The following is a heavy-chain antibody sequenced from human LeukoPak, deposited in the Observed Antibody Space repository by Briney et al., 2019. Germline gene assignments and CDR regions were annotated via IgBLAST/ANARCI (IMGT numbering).Heavy chain of an antibody. CDR2: INHSGTT. CDR1: GXSFSGYY. V-gene: IGHV4-34*01. D-gene: IGHD3-22*01. Sequence: SETLSLTCAVYGXSFSGYYWSWIRQPPGKGLEWIGEINHSGTTHYNPSLKSRVTISVDTSKNQFSLRLSSVTAADSAVYYCARDFYYYDSSGGYSYWGQGTLVTVSS. J-gene: IGHJ4*02. CDR3: ARDFYYYDSSGGYSY.